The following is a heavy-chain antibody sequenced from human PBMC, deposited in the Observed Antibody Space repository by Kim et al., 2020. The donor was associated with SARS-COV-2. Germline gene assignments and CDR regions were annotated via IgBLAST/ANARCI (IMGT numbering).Heavy chain of an antibody. CDR3: ARGMLYSGIAAAGALGREFDY. CDR1: GGSISSGGYY. Sequence: SETLSLTCTVSGGSISSGGYYWSWIRQHPGKGLEWIGYIYYSGSTYYNPSLKSRVTISVDTSKNQFSLKLSSVTAADTAVYYCARGMLYSGIAAAGALGREFDYWGQGTLVTVSS. D-gene: IGHD6-13*01. V-gene: IGHV4-31*03. J-gene: IGHJ4*02. CDR2: IYYSGST.